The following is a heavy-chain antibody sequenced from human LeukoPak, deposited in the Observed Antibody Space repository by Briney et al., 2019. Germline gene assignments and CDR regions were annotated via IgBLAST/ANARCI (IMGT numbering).Heavy chain of an antibody. CDR1: GGSFSGDY. J-gene: IGHJ6*02. D-gene: IGHD2-8*01. CDR3: ARGGTNNYYYYYGMDV. Sequence: SETLSLTCAVYGGSFSGDYWCWIRQPPGKGLEWIGEINHSGSTNYNPSLKSRVTISVDTSKNQFSLKLSSVTAADTAVYYCARGGTNNYYYYYGMDVWGQGTTVTVSS. CDR2: INHSGST. V-gene: IGHV4-34*01.